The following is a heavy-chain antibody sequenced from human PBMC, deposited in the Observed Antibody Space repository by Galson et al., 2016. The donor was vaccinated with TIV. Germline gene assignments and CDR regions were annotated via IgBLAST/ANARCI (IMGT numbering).Heavy chain of an antibody. V-gene: IGHV3-66*01. CDR3: ARDGRAEGDYNAWGDY. D-gene: IGHD4-11*01. CDR1: GFTVSDNS. Sequence: SLRLSCAASGFTVSDNSLTWARQAPGKGLEWVSIIHGDGRTYYAGAVRDRFTISRDNSKNTVYLQMNSLRAEDTAVYYCARDGRAEGDYNAWGDYWGQGALVTVSS. J-gene: IGHJ4*02. CDR2: IHGDGRT.